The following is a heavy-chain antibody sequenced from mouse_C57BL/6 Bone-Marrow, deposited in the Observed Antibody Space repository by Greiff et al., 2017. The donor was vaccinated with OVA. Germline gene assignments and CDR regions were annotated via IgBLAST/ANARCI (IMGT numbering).Heavy chain of an antibody. V-gene: IGHV1-64*01. CDR2: IHPNSGST. CDR3: ARGGYGSSYGDYFDY. CDR1: GYTFTSYW. Sequence: QVQLKQPGAELVKPGASVKLSCKASGYTFTSYWMHWVKQRPGQGLEWIGMIHPNSGSTNYNEKFKSKATLTVDKSSSTAYMQLSSLTSEDSAVYYCARGGYGSSYGDYFDYWGQGTTLTVSS. D-gene: IGHD1-1*01. J-gene: IGHJ2*01.